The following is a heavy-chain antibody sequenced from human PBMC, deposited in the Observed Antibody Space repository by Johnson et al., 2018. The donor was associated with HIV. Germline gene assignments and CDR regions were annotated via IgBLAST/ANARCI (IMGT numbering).Heavy chain of an antibody. J-gene: IGHJ3*02. CDR3: AREGGQGLDPPLAFDI. V-gene: IGHV3-30-3*01. CDR1: GFTFSSYA. D-gene: IGHD6-19*01. CDR2: ISYDGSNK. Sequence: QVQLVESGGGVVQPGRSLRLSCAASGFTFSSYAMHWVRQAPGKGLEWVAVISYDGSNKYYADSVKGRFTISRDNSKNTLYLQMNSLRAEDTAVYYCAREGGQGLDPPLAFDIWGQGTMVTVSS.